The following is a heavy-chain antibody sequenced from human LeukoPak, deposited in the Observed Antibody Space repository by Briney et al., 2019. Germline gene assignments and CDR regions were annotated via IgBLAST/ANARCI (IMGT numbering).Heavy chain of an antibody. V-gene: IGHV1-46*01. Sequence: AASVKVSCKASGYTFTSYYMHWVRQDPGQGLEWMGIINPSGGSTSYAQKFQGRVTVTRDMSTSTVYMELSSLRSEDTAVYYCARDLHSSGYYNWFDPWGQGTLVTVSS. CDR2: INPSGGST. CDR3: ARDLHSSGYYNWFDP. D-gene: IGHD3-22*01. J-gene: IGHJ5*02. CDR1: GYTFTSYY.